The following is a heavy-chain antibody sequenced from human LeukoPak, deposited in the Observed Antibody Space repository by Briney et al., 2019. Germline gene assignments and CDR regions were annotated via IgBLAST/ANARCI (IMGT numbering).Heavy chain of an antibody. CDR3: ASYGSGSYSYYYGMDV. CDR2: ISAYNGNT. J-gene: IGHJ6*02. D-gene: IGHD3-10*01. Sequence: ASVKVSCKASGHTFTSYGISWVRQAPGQGLDWMGWISAYNGNTNYAQKLQGRVTMTTDTSTSTAYLELRSLRSDDTAVYYCASYGSGSYSYYYGMDVWGQGTTVTVSS. V-gene: IGHV1-18*01. CDR1: GHTFTSYG.